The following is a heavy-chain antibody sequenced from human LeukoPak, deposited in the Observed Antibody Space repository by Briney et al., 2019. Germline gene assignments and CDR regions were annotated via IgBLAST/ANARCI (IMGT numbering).Heavy chain of an antibody. J-gene: IGHJ2*01. CDR2: ISYDGSNK. D-gene: IGHD3-10*01. Sequence: PGRSLRLSCAASGFTFSSYGMHWVRQAPGKGLEWVAVISYDGSNKYDADFVKGRFTISRDNSKNTLYLQMNKLRVEDTAVYYCAKSSLRGHSLWYFDLWGRGTPVTVSS. V-gene: IGHV3-30*18. CDR1: GFTFSSYG. CDR3: AKSSLRGHSLWYFDL.